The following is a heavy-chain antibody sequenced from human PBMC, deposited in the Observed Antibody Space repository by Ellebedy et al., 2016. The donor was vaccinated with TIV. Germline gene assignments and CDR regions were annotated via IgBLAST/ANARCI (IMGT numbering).Heavy chain of an antibody. CDR1: GFTFSSNW. CDR3: ARDHDYGGNCDF. V-gene: IGHV3-7*01. CDR2: IKQDGGET. J-gene: IGHJ4*02. Sequence: GESLKISXAASGFTFSSNWMSWVRQAPGKGLEWVANIKQDGGETYYVDSVKGRFTISRDNTKKSLYLQMNNLRAEDTAVYYCARDHDYGGNCDFWGQGTLVTVSS. D-gene: IGHD4-23*01.